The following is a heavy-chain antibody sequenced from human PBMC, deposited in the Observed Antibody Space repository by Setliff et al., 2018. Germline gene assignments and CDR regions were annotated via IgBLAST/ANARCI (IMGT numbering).Heavy chain of an antibody. J-gene: IGHJ6*02. Sequence: SETLSLTCTVSGASIGSGSHYWGWIRQPAGRGLEWIGRIYTSGTTNYSPSLKSRVSISSDTSKNVISLKLNSVTAADTAVYFCAREYVVISYVSNTHQHYGMDVWGQGTTVTV. V-gene: IGHV4-61*02. CDR3: AREYVVISYVSNTHQHYGMDV. CDR1: GASIGSGSHY. CDR2: IYTSGTT. D-gene: IGHD2-21*01.